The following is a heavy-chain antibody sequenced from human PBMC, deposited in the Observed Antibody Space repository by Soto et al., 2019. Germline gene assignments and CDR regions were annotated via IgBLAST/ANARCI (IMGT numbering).Heavy chain of an antibody. Sequence: QVQLVESGGGVVQPGRSLKLSCEASGFNFFSYAMHWVRQAPGKGLEWVAVIWYDGSNEDYGDSMKGRFTIFRDNSKNTWYLQMNVLRADDTAVYYCARDLCIAAGGVMDCYAMDVWGQGTTVTVSS. V-gene: IGHV3-33*01. CDR2: IWYDGSNE. D-gene: IGHD6-13*01. CDR3: ARDLCIAAGGVMDCYAMDV. CDR1: GFNFFSYA. J-gene: IGHJ6*02.